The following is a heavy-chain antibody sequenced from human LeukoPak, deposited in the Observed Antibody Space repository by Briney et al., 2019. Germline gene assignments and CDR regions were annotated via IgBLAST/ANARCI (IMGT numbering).Heavy chain of an antibody. CDR2: FHLSGYT. J-gene: IGHJ3*02. Sequence: AETLPLTCKVSGVSVRRFHLSWLRQPPGKGLDGIEGFHLSGYTNHTHPPKSGVTLSLDTPKNHFSLRESSVAAAHPHVYFCGSRLYYSHGSGPGAFDIWGQGTMVSVSS. CDR1: GVSVRRFH. V-gene: IGHV4-4*09. CDR3: GSRLYYSHGSGPGAFDI. D-gene: IGHD3-22*01.